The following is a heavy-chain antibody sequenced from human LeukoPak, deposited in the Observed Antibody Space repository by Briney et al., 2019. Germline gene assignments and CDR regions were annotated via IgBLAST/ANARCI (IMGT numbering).Heavy chain of an antibody. CDR2: INHSGST. D-gene: IGHD3-22*01. Sequence: SETLSLTCTVSGGSISSYYWGWIRQPPGKGLEWIGEINHSGSTNYNPSLKSRVTISVDTSKNQFSLKLSSVTAADTAVYYCARANDSSGYYDYWGQGTLVTASS. CDR3: ARANDSSGYYDY. J-gene: IGHJ4*02. V-gene: IGHV4-34*01. CDR1: GGSISSYY.